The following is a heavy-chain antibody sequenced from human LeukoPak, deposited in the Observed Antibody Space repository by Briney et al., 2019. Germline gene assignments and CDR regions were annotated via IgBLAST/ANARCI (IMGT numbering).Heavy chain of an antibody. CDR1: GFTFSSYA. V-gene: IGHV3-21*01. J-gene: IGHJ4*02. D-gene: IGHD1-26*01. CDR3: ARDTSGSYSLFDF. Sequence: PGGSLRLSCAASGFTFSSYAMHWVRQAPGKGLEWVSSISSSSSYIYYADSVKGRFTISRDNAKNSLYLQMNSLRAEDTAVYYCARDTSGSYSLFDFWGQGTLVTVSS. CDR2: ISSSSSYI.